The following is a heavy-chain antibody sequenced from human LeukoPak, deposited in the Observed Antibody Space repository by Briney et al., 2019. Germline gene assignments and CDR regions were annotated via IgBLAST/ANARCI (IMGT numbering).Heavy chain of an antibody. CDR2: ISGRGDSA. V-gene: IGHV3-23*01. D-gene: IGHD3-22*01. CDR3: ARDPRGPTGYDSPGRDSFDY. Sequence: GGSLRLSCAVSGLNFKFYAMSWVRQAPGKGLEWVSGISGRGDSADYADSVKGRFTISRDNSENTVWLHMSSLGPEDTAVYFCARDPRGPTGYDSPGRDSFDYWGQGTLVTVSS. J-gene: IGHJ4*02. CDR1: GLNFKFYA.